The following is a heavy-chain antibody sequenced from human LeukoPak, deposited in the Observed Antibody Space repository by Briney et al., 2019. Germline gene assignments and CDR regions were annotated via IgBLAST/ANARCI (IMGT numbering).Heavy chain of an antibody. Sequence: PSETLSLTCAVSGGSISSSNWWSWVRQPPGKGLEWIGSIYYSGSTYYNPSLKSRVTISVDTSKNQFSLKLSSVTAADTAVYYCARRGNYYGSGSYYIAVSKYYFDYWGQGTLVTVSS. J-gene: IGHJ4*02. CDR3: ARRGNYYGSGSYYIAVSKYYFDY. CDR1: GGSISSSNW. D-gene: IGHD3-10*01. V-gene: IGHV4-39*01. CDR2: IYYSGST.